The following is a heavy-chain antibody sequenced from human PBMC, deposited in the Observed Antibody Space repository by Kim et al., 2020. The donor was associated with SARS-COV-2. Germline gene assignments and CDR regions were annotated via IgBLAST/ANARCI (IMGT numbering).Heavy chain of an antibody. J-gene: IGHJ4*02. CDR3: ATLQGPFFDY. D-gene: IGHD4-4*01. V-gene: IGHV1-69*13. CDR1: GGTFSSYA. CDR2: IIPIFGTA. Sequence: SVKVSCKASGGTFSSYAISWVRQAPGQGLEWMGGIIPIFGTANYEQKFQVRVTNTADEPTSTAYMELSSLRSEDTAVYYCATLQGPFFDYWGQGTLVTVSS.